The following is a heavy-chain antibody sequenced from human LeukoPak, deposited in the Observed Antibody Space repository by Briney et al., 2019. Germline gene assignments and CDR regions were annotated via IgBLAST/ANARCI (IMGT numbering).Heavy chain of an antibody. CDR1: GFTFSSYA. Sequence: GGSLRLSCAASGFTFSSYAMSWVRQAPGKGLEWVSAISGSGGSTCYADSVKGRFTISRDNSKNTLYLQMNSLRAEDTAVYYCAKRSVEWLLYFDYWGQGTLVTVSS. CDR2: ISGSGGST. CDR3: AKRSVEWLLYFDY. V-gene: IGHV3-23*01. D-gene: IGHD3-3*01. J-gene: IGHJ4*02.